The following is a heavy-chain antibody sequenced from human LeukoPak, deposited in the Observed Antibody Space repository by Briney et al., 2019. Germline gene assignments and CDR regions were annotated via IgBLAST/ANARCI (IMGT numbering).Heavy chain of an antibody. Sequence: GGSLRLSCAAPGYTFSSYGMHWVRQAPGKGLEWVAVISYDGSNKYYADSVKGRFTISRDNSKNTLYLQMNSLRAEDTAVYYCAKGNCGGDCFDAFDIWGQGTMVTVSS. J-gene: IGHJ3*02. V-gene: IGHV3-30*18. CDR3: AKGNCGGDCFDAFDI. CDR1: GYTFSSYG. D-gene: IGHD2-21*02. CDR2: ISYDGSNK.